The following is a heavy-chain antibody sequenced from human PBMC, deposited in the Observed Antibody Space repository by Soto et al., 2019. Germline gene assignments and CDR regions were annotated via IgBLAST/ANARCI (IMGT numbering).Heavy chain of an antibody. D-gene: IGHD3-9*01. CDR1: GFTLSSYS. Sequence: GGSLRLSCAASGFTLSSYSMNWVRQAPGKGLEWVSYISSSSTIYYADSVKGRFTISRDNAKNSLYLQMNSLTAADTAVYYCARDPGGPFQQRAYYDIMVWGQGTLVTVSS. V-gene: IGHV3-48*01. CDR2: ISSSSTI. J-gene: IGHJ4*02. CDR3: ARDPGGPFQQRAYYDIMV.